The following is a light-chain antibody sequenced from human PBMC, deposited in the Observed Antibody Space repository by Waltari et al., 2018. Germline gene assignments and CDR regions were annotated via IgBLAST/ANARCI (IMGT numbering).Light chain of an antibody. CDR3: QVWNSYSAHVV. CDR2: NDS. J-gene: IGLJ3*02. Sequence: SYVLSQPPSVSVAPGTPATITSGGVNIGRQSMHWYQQRPGQAPVLVINNDSDRPSGIAERLSGSNSGNTATLNISRVEAGDEADYYCQVWNSYSAHVVFGGGTKLTVL. CDR1: NIGRQS. V-gene: IGLV3-21*04.